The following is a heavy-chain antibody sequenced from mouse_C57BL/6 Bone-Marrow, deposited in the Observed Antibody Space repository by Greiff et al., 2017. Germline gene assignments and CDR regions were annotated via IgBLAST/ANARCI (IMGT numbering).Heavy chain of an antibody. Sequence: QVQLKESGAELARPGASVKMSCKASGYTFTSYTMHWVKQRPGQGLEWIGYINPSSGYTKYNQKFKDKATLTADKSSSTAYMQLSSLTSEDSAVYYCARYGSSSYWYFDVWGTGTTVTVSS. CDR2: INPSSGYT. V-gene: IGHV1-4*01. CDR1: GYTFTSYT. D-gene: IGHD1-1*01. CDR3: ARYGSSSYWYFDV. J-gene: IGHJ1*03.